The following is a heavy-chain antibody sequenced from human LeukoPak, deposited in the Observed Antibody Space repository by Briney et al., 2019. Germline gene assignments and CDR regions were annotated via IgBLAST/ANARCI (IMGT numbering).Heavy chain of an antibody. Sequence: GASVKVSCKASGYTFTGYYMHWMRQAPGQGLEWMGWINPNSGGTNYAQKFQGRVTMTRDTSISTAYMELSRLRSDDTAVYYCARDSVYGDRPTGVDVWGQGTTVTVSS. CDR1: GYTFTGYY. CDR3: ARDSVYGDRPTGVDV. D-gene: IGHD4-17*01. J-gene: IGHJ6*02. V-gene: IGHV1-2*02. CDR2: INPNSGGT.